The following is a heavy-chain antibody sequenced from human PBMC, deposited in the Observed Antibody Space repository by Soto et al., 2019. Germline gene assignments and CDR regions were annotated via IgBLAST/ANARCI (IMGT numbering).Heavy chain of an antibody. CDR2: IYSGGST. D-gene: IGHD5-18*01. CDR1: GFTVSSTY. CDR3: ARSGYSYGPFDY. V-gene: IGHV3-53*01. Sequence: GGSLRLSCAASGFTVSSTYMSWVRQAPGKGLEWVSVIYSGGSTYYADSVKGRFTISRDNSKNTLYLQMNSLRAEYTAVYYCARSGYSYGPFDYWGQGTLVTVSS. J-gene: IGHJ4*02.